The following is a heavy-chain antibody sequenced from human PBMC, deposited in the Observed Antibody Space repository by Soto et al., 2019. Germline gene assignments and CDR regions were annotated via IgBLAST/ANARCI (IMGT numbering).Heavy chain of an antibody. CDR2: ISAYNGNT. CDR1: GYTFTSYG. D-gene: IGHD3-10*01. CDR3: ARDRVVGFPQYGSGSLDY. J-gene: IGHJ4*02. V-gene: IGHV1-18*04. Sequence: GASVKVSCKASGYTFTSYGISWVRQAPGQGLEWMGWISAYNGNTNYAQKLQGRVTMTTDTSTSTAYMELRSLRSDDTAVYYCARDRVVGFPQYGSGSLDYWGQGTLVTVSS.